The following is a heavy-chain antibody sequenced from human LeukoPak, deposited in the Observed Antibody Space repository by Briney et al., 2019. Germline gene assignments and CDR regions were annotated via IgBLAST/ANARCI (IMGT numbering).Heavy chain of an antibody. D-gene: IGHD3-22*01. CDR1: GSGFTFNNYW. CDR3: AKASAMIVVVSKHFDY. V-gene: IGHV3-74*01. CDR2: INADGSTT. Sequence: QPGGSLRLSCAASGSGFTFNNYWMHWVRQAPGKGLVWVSRINADGSTTSYADSVRGRFTISRDNAKNTLYLQMNSLRAEDTAVYYCAKASAMIVVVSKHFDYWGQGTLVTVSS. J-gene: IGHJ4*02.